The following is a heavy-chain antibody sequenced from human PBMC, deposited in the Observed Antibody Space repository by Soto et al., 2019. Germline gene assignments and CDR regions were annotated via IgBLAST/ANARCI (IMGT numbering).Heavy chain of an antibody. V-gene: IGHV3-23*01. D-gene: IGHD4-17*01. J-gene: IGHJ4*02. CDR1: GFTFSSYA. CDR3: AKVGGGYGDYTFDY. Sequence: AGGSLRLSCAASGFTFSSYAMSWVRQAPGKGLEWVSAISGSGGSTYYADSVKGRFTISRDNSKNTLYLQMNSLRAEDTAVYYCAKVGGGYGDYTFDYWGQGTLVTVSS. CDR2: ISGSGGST.